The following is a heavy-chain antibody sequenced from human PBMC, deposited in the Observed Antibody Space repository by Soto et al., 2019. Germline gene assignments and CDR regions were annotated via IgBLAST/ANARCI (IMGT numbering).Heavy chain of an antibody. CDR1: GYSFTSSW. CDR2: LDPSDSYT. D-gene: IGHD3-10*01. V-gene: IGHV5-10-1*01. J-gene: IGHJ4*02. CDR3: ARSITSYFDL. Sequence: GESLKISCKGSGYSFTSSWINWVRQMPGKGLEWMGRLDPSDSYTSYSPSFRGHVTISVDKSISTAYLQWSSLKTSDTAMYYCARSITSYFDLWGQGALVTVSS.